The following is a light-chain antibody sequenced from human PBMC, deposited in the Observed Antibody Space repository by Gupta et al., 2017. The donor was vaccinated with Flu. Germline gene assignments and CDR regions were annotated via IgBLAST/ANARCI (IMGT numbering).Light chain of an antibody. CDR2: DDR. J-gene: IGLJ1*01. V-gene: IGLV3-21*02. CDR1: NIVTKS. CDR3: QVWDSSRDHYV. Sequence: SYVLTQPPSVSVAPGQPASITWGGYNIVTKSVHWYQQKPGQAPVLVVYDDRARPSGIPERFSGSSTGNTATLTISRVEAGDEADNYCQVWDSSRDHYVFGTGTQVIVL.